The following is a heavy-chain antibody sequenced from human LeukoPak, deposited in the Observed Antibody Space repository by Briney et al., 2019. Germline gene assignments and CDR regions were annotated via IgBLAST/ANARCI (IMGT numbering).Heavy chain of an antibody. D-gene: IGHD2-8*01. CDR1: GFTVSSNY. CDR3: ARLNGDWFDP. Sequence: PGGSLRLSCAASGFTVSSNYMSWVRQAPGKGLEWVSVTYSGGSTYYADSVKGRFTISRHNSKNTLYLQMNSLRAEDTAVYYCARLNGDWFDPWGQGTLVTVSS. V-gene: IGHV3-53*04. CDR2: TYSGGST. J-gene: IGHJ5*02.